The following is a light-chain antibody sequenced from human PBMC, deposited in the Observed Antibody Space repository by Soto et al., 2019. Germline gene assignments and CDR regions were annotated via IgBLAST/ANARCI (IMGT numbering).Light chain of an antibody. J-gene: IGLJ2*01. CDR2: SND. CDR3: AAWDDSLNGPV. V-gene: IGLV1-44*01. Sequence: QSVLTQPPSASGTPGQRVTISCSGSSSNIGSNTVNWYQQLPGTAPKLLIYSNDQRPSGVPDRFSGSKSGTSASLAISWLQSEDEAHYYCAAWDDSLNGPVFGGGTKLTVL. CDR1: SSNIGSNT.